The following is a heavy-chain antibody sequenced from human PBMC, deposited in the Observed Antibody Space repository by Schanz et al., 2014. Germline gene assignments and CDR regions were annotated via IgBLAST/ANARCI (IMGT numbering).Heavy chain of an antibody. D-gene: IGHD3-16*01. J-gene: IGHJ5*02. CDR3: ASDYNYFETEAP. CDR1: GFNFRNYG. CDR2: IRYDGRNK. V-gene: IGHV3-33*01. Sequence: QVQLVESGGGVVQPGRSLRLSCAASGFNFRNYGMHWVRQASGKGLEWVAVIRYDGRNKNFVESVKGRFTISRDNSMNTLHLQMDGLRVEDTAVYYCASDYNYFETEAPWGQGTLVTVSS.